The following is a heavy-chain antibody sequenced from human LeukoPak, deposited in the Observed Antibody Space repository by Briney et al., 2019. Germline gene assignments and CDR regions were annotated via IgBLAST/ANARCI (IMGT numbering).Heavy chain of an antibody. CDR2: INPSGGST. Sequence: ASVKVSCKASGYIFTSYDINWVRQAPGQGLGGMGIINPSGGSTSYAQKFQGRVTMTRDTSTSTVYMELSSLRSEDTAVYYCARDRGGSPSGMDVWGQGTTVTVSS. CDR1: GYIFTSYD. CDR3: ARDRGGSPSGMDV. J-gene: IGHJ6*02. V-gene: IGHV1-46*01. D-gene: IGHD1-26*01.